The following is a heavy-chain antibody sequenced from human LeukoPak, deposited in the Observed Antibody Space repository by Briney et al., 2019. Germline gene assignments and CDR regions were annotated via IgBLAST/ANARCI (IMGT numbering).Heavy chain of an antibody. CDR1: GYSFTSYW. V-gene: IGHV5-51*01. Sequence: GESLQISCQGSGYSFTSYWTAWVRQMPGKGLEWMGIIYPGDSDTRYSPSFQGQVSISADKSISTAYLQWSSLKASDTAMYYCARPRGFCSGGSCYFDYWGQGTLVTVSS. CDR3: ARPRGFCSGGSCYFDY. D-gene: IGHD2-15*01. J-gene: IGHJ4*02. CDR2: IYPGDSDT.